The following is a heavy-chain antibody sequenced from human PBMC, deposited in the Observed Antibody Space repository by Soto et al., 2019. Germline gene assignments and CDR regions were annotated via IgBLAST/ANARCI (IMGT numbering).Heavy chain of an antibody. J-gene: IGHJ5*02. D-gene: IGHD2-15*01. V-gene: IGHV1-69*13. Sequence: GASVKVSCKASGGTFSSYAISWVRQAPGQGLEWMGGIIPIFGTANYAQKFQGRVTITADESTSTAYMELSSLRSEDTAVYYCARVGHCSGGSCYSRSWFDPWGQGTMVTVSS. CDR1: GGTFSSYA. CDR3: ARVGHCSGGSCYSRSWFDP. CDR2: IIPIFGTA.